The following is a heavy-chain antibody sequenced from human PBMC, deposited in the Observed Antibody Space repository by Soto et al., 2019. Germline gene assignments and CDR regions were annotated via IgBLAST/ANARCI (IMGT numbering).Heavy chain of an antibody. J-gene: IGHJ4*02. D-gene: IGHD6-19*01. V-gene: IGHV5-51*01. CDR3: ARPFDSSGWCDY. CDR2: IYPGESDT. Sequence: PGESLKISCKGSGYRFTSYWIGWVRQMPGKGLEWMGIIYPGESDTRYSPSFQGQVTISADKSISTTYLQWSSLKASDTAMYYCARPFDSSGWCDYWGQGTLVTVSS. CDR1: GYRFTSYW.